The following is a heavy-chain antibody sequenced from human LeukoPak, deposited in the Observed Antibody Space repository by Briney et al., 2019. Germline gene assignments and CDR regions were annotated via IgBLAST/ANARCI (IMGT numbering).Heavy chain of an antibody. Sequence: ASVKVSCKGSGYSFTSYWIGWVRQMPGKGLEWMGIIYPGDSDTRYSPSFQGQVTISADKSISTAYLQWSSLKASDTAMYYCARQDYHDSSGYGDFDYWGQGTLVTVSS. J-gene: IGHJ4*02. CDR3: ARQDYHDSSGYGDFDY. D-gene: IGHD3-22*01. CDR1: GYSFTSYW. CDR2: IYPGDSDT. V-gene: IGHV5-51*01.